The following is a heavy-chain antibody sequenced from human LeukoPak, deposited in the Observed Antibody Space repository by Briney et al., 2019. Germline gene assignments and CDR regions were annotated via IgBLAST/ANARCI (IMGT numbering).Heavy chain of an antibody. CDR1: GFTFSSYG. V-gene: IGHV3-33*01. D-gene: IGHD3-10*01. J-gene: IGHJ3*02. Sequence: GGSLRLSCAASGFTFSSYGMHWVRQAPGKGLEWVAVIWYDGSNKYYADSVKGRSTISRDNSKNTLYLQMNSLRAEDTAVYYCARDLLLWFGELLTTPSDAFDIWGQGTMVTVSS. CDR2: IWYDGSNK. CDR3: ARDLLLWFGELLTTPSDAFDI.